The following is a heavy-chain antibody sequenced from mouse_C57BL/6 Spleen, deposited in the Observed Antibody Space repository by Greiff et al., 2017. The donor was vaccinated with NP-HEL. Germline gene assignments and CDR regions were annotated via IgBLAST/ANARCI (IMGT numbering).Heavy chain of an antibody. D-gene: IGHD1-1*01. Sequence: EVQLQQSGAELVRPGASVKLSCTASGFNIKDDYMHWVKQRPEQGLEWIGWIDPENGDTEYASKFQGKATITADTSSNTAYLQLSSLTSEDTAVYYCTPFITTVVAHWYFDVWGTGTTVTVSS. J-gene: IGHJ1*03. CDR2: IDPENGDT. CDR1: GFNIKDDY. CDR3: TPFITTVVAHWYFDV. V-gene: IGHV14-4*01.